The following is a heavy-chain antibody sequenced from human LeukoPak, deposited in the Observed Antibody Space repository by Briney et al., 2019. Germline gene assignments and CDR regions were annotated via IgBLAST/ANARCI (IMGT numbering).Heavy chain of an antibody. V-gene: IGHV1-2*02. CDR3: ARGPMNRYCSSTSCPSRFDP. CDR1: GYTFTGYY. D-gene: IGHD2-2*01. J-gene: IGHJ5*02. Sequence: ASVKVSCKASGYTFTGYYMHWVRQAPGQGLEWMGWINPNSGGTNYAQKFQGRVTMTRDTSISTAYMELSRLRSDDTAVYYCARGPMNRYCSSTSCPSRFDPWGQGTLVTVSS. CDR2: INPNSGGT.